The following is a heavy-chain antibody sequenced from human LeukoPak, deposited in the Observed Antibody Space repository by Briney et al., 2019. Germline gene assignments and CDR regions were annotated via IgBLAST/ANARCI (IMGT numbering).Heavy chain of an antibody. CDR1: GGSFSGYY. V-gene: IGHV4-34*01. Sequence: PSETLSLTCAVYGGSFSGYYWSWIRQPPGKGLEWIGEINHSGSTNYNPSLKSRVTISVDTSKNQFSLKLSSVTAADTAVYYCARRPLVWGGWFDPWGQGTLVTVSS. D-gene: IGHD6-13*01. CDR2: INHSGST. CDR3: ARRPLVWGGWFDP. J-gene: IGHJ5*02.